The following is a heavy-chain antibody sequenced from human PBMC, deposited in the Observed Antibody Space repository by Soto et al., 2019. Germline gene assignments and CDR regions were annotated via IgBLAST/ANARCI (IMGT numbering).Heavy chain of an antibody. J-gene: IGHJ4*02. D-gene: IGHD6-19*01. CDR3: ARCRYRNGWYYYDY. V-gene: IGHV3-33*01. Sequence: QVQLVESGGGVVQPGMSLSLSCAASGFTFSDYAMDWVRQAPGKGLEWVALTSHDERKISYADSVKGRFTISRGNSEKTLYLQMYSLSAEDTAVYYCARCRYRNGWYYYDYWGQGTLVTVSS. CDR2: TSHDERKI. CDR1: GFTFSDYA.